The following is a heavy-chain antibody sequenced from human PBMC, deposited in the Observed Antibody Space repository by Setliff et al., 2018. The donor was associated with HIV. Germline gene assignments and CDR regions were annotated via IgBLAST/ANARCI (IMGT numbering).Heavy chain of an antibody. Sequence: GGSLRLSCAASGFTFSSYSLNWVRQAPGKGLEWVSYISSSSSTVYSANSGKGRFTISRDNSKNTLYLQMNSLRAEDTAVYYCAKGRYSSGANYYYYYMDVWGKGTTVTVSS. V-gene: IGHV3-48*01. CDR3: AKGRYSSGANYYYYYMDV. J-gene: IGHJ6*03. CDR2: ISSSSSTV. CDR1: GFTFSSYS. D-gene: IGHD6-19*01.